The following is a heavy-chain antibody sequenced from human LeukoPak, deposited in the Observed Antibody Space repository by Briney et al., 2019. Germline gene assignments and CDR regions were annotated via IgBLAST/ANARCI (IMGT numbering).Heavy chain of an antibody. J-gene: IGHJ4*02. CDR2: VNWHDTT. CDR1: GFIFEDYT. Sequence: GGSLRLSCAASGFIFEDYTMHWVRQVPGKTLEWVSLVNWHDTTYIADSLKGRFTISRDNSKNSLYLQMDSLRTEDTAFYYCAKDLTYESSGSVIDNWGLGTLVTVSS. CDR3: AKDLTYESSGSVIDN. D-gene: IGHD3-22*01. V-gene: IGHV3-43*01.